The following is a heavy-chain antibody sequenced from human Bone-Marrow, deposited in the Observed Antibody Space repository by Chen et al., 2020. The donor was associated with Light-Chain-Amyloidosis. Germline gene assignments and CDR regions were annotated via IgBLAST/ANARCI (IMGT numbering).Heavy chain of an antibody. CDR1: GFTFSSHA. CDR2: ISGSGGST. CDR3: AKRPPYPSIYGMDV. V-gene: IGHV3-23*01. D-gene: IGHD2-21*01. Sequence: EVQLLESGGGLVQPGGSLRLSCAASGFTFSSHAMGWVRQAPGKGLGWVSGISGSGGSTYYADSVKGRFTISRDNSKNTLYLQMNSLRAEDTAVYYCAKRPPYPSIYGMDVWGQGTTVTVSS. J-gene: IGHJ6*02.